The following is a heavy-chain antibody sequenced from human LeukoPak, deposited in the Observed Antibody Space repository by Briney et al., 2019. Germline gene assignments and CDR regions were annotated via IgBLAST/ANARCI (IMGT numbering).Heavy chain of an antibody. V-gene: IGHV4-34*01. CDR3: ARVESNFDY. CDR2: IKHSGST. Sequence: SETLSLTCAVYGGSFSGYYWSWIRQPPGKGLEWIGEIKHSGSTNYNPSLKSRVTISVDTSKNQFSLKLSSVTAADTAVYYCARVESNFDYWGQGTLVTVSS. CDR1: GGSFSGYY. J-gene: IGHJ4*02.